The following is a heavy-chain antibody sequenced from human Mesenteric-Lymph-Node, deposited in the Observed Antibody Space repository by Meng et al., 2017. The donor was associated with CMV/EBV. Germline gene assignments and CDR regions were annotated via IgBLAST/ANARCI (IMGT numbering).Heavy chain of an antibody. J-gene: IGHJ6*02. V-gene: IGHV1-2*02. CDR3: ARDLVVSRYYYYGMDV. CDR2: INPNSGGT. CDR1: GGTFSSYT. Sequence: ASVKVSCKASGGTFSSYTISWVRQAPGQGLEWMGWINPNSGGTNYAQKFQGRVTMTRDTSISTAYMELSRLRSDDTAVYYCARDLVVSRYYYYGMDVWGQGTTVTVSS. D-gene: IGHD2-2*01.